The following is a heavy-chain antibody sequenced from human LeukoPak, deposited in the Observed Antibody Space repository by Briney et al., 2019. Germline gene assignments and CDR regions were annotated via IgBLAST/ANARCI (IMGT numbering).Heavy chain of an antibody. CDR3: ARDRAVAGTGDY. D-gene: IGHD6-19*01. J-gene: IGHJ4*02. CDR1: GFTLSSYS. V-gene: IGHV3-30-3*01. CDR2: ISYDGSNK. Sequence: GALRLSWSTSGFTLSSYSIHRGPQAPGKGLGGVAVISYDGSNKYYADSVKGRFTISRDNSKDTLYLQMNSLRAEDTAVYYCARDRAVAGTGDYWGQGTLVTVSS.